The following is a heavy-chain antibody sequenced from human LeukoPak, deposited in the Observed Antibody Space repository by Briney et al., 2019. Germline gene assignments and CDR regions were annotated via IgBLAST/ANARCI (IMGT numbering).Heavy chain of an antibody. Sequence: GASVKVSCKASGYTFTSYGISWVRQAPGQGLEWMGWISAYNGNTNYAQKLQGRVTMTTDTSTSTAHMELRSLRSDDTAVYYCAREVGATKSFDYWGQGTLVTVSS. D-gene: IGHD1-26*01. CDR1: GYTFTSYG. CDR2: ISAYNGNT. V-gene: IGHV1-18*01. J-gene: IGHJ4*02. CDR3: AREVGATKSFDY.